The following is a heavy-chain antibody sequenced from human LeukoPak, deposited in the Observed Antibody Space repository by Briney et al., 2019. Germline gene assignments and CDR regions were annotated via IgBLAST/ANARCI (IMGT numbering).Heavy chain of an antibody. V-gene: IGHV4-31*03. CDR1: GGSISSGGYY. Sequence: SETLSLTCTVSGGSISSGGYYWSWICQHPGKGLEWIGYIYYSGSTYYNPSLKSRVTISVDTSKNQFSLKLSSVTAADTAVYYCARAGVGSSWAIDYWGQGTLVTVSS. D-gene: IGHD6-13*01. J-gene: IGHJ4*02. CDR2: IYYSGST. CDR3: ARAGVGSSWAIDY.